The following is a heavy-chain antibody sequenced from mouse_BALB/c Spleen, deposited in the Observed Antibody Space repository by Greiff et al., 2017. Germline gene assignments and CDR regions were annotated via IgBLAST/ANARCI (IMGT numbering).Heavy chain of an antibody. J-gene: IGHJ3*01. Sequence: EVQLVESGGGLVKPGGSLKLSCAASGFTFSSYTMSWVRQTPEKRLEWVATISSGGSYTYYPDSVKGRFTISRDNAKNTLYLQMSSLKSEDTAMYYCTRDEGPFAYWGQGTLVTVSA. CDR3: TRDEGPFAY. V-gene: IGHV5-6-4*01. CDR2: ISSGGSYT. CDR1: GFTFSSYT.